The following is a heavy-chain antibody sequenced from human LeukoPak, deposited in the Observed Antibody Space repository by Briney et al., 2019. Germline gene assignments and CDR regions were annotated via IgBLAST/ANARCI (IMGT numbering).Heavy chain of an antibody. D-gene: IGHD2-2*02. V-gene: IGHV4-61*02. CDR2: IYTSGST. J-gene: IGHJ1*01. CDR1: GGSISSGTYF. Sequence: TSETLSLTXTVSGGSISSGTYFWSWIRQPAGKGLVWIGRIYTSGSTNYNPSLKSRVTMSVDTSRNQFSLRLSSVTAADTAVYYCASEVPASIDYFQHWGQGTLVTVSS. CDR3: ASEVPASIDYFQH.